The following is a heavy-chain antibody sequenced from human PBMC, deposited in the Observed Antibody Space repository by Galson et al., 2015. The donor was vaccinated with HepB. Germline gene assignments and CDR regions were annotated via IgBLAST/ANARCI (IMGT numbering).Heavy chain of an antibody. CDR3: ARDQGDDYVNYYYYHGMDV. CDR2: IYNNGST. D-gene: IGHD4-17*01. V-gene: IGHV3-66*03. Sequence: SLRLSCAVSGSTVSGNYMTWVRQAPGKGLEWVSLIYNNGSTYYADSVKGRFTISRDNSKNTLYLQMNSLRAEDTAVYYCARDQGDDYVNYYYYHGMDVWGQGTTVTVSS. J-gene: IGHJ6*02. CDR1: GSTVSGNY.